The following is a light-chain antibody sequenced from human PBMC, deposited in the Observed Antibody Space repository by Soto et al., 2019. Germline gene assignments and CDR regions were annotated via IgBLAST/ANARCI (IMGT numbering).Light chain of an antibody. V-gene: IGKV2D-29*01. Sequence: DIVMTQTPLSLSVTPGQPASISCKSSQSLLHSDGRTYLYWYLQKPGQPPQLLIYAASTRFSGVPDRFSGSGSGTDFTLKISRVEAEDVGVYYCVHKRQPPLTFGGGTKVEIK. CDR3: VHKRQPPLT. CDR2: AAS. CDR1: QSLLHSDGRTY. J-gene: IGKJ4*01.